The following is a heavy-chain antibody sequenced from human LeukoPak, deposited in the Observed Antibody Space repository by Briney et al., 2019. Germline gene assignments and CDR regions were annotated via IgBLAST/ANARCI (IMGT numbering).Heavy chain of an antibody. V-gene: IGHV3-48*01. J-gene: IGHJ6*03. CDR3: ARVSNAYYYYYMDV. Sequence: GSLRLSCAASGFTLSSYAMNWVRQAPGKGLEWVSYISSSSGTIYYADSVKGRFTISRDNAKNSLYLQMNSLRAEDTAVYYCARVSNAYYYYYMDVWGQGTTVTVSS. CDR1: GFTLSSYA. CDR2: ISSSSGTI.